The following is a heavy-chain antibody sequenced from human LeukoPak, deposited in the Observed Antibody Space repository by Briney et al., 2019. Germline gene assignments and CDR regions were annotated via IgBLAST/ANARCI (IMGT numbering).Heavy chain of an antibody. CDR1: GGSISSYY. V-gene: IGHV4-59*01. CDR3: ARDSSSGWFDY. CDR2: IYYSGST. Sequence: PSETLPLTCTVSGGSISSYYWSWIRQPPGKGREWIGYIYYSGSTNYNPSLKSRVTISVDTSKNQFSLKLSSVTAADPAVYYCARDSSSGWFDYWGQGTLVTVSS. J-gene: IGHJ4*02. D-gene: IGHD6-19*01.